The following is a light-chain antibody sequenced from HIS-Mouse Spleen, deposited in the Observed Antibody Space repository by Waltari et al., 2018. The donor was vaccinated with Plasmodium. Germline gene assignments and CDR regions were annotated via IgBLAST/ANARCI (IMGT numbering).Light chain of an antibody. CDR1: NIGSRN. CDR2: RDS. CDR3: QVWDSSTVV. Sequence: SYDLTPPLSVSVALGPTARITCGGSNIGSRNVHWYQQKPGQAPVLVIYRDSNRPSGIPERFSGSNSGNTATLTISRAQAGDEADYYCQVWDSSTVVFGGGTKLTVL. J-gene: IGLJ2*01. V-gene: IGLV3-9*01.